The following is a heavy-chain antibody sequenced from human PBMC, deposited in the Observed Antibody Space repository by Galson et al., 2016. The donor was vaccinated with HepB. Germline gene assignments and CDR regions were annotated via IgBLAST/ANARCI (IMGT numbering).Heavy chain of an antibody. Sequence: QSGAEVKKPGESLKISCEGSGPNFGTHFIAWVRQMPGKGPEWMGIIYTGDSDTVYSPSFQGQVTFSVDKSISTACLQWSSLTASDTAMYFCAFPLSGTYKSGLHIWGQGIMVTVSS. CDR1: GPNFGTHF. CDR2: IYTGDSDT. J-gene: IGHJ3*02. CDR3: AFPLSGTYKSGLHI. V-gene: IGHV5-51*01. D-gene: IGHD1-26*01.